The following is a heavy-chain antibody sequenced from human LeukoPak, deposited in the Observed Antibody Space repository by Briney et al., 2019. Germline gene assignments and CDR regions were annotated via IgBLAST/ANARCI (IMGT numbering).Heavy chain of an antibody. V-gene: IGHV3-21*01. CDR2: ISSSSSYI. J-gene: IGHJ3*02. D-gene: IGHD2-2*01. CDR1: GFTFSSYS. Sequence: PGGSLRLSCAASGFTFSSYSMNWVRQAPGKGLEWVSSISSSSSYIYYADSVKGRFTISRDNAKNSLYLQMNSLRAEDTAVYYCARDLGVVPAAIGAFDIWGQGTMVTVSS. CDR3: ARDLGVVPAAIGAFDI.